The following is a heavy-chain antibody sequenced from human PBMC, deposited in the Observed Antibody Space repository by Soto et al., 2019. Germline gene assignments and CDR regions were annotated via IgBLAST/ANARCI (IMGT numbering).Heavy chain of an antibody. J-gene: IGHJ5*02. CDR2: ISSSGSTI. V-gene: IGHV3-48*03. CDR1: GFTFSSYE. CDR3: ARDNYDFWSGSPRGWFDP. Sequence: PGGSLRLSCAASGFTFSSYEMNWVRQAPGKGLEWVSYISSSGSTIYYADSVKGRFTISRDNAKNSLYLQMNSLRAEDTAVYYCARDNYDFWSGSPRGWFDPWGQGTLVTVSS. D-gene: IGHD3-3*01.